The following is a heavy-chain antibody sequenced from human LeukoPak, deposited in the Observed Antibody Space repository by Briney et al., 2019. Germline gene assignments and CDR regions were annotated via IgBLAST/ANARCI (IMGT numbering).Heavy chain of an antibody. CDR1: GFTFSSYA. D-gene: IGHD2-2*01. CDR2: IWYGGSNK. Sequence: GGSLRLSCAASGFTFSSYAMHWVRQAPGKGLEWVADIWYGGSNKYYADSVKGRLTISRDNSKNTLYLKINSLRAQNTTVYYCARLRSSTSVGYYYYYGMDVWGQGTTVTVS. CDR3: ARLRSSTSVGYYYYYGMDV. V-gene: IGHV3-33*08. J-gene: IGHJ6*02.